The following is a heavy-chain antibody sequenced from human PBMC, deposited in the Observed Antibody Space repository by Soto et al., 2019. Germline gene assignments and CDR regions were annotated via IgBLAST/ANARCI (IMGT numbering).Heavy chain of an antibody. CDR3: ARPWGYCSSTSCSYFDY. Sequence: GESLKISCKGSGYSFTSYWIGWVRQMPGKGLEWMGIIYPGDSETRYSPSFQGQVTISADKSISTAYLQWSSLKASDTAMYYCARPWGYCSSTSCSYFDYWGQGTLVTVSS. J-gene: IGHJ4*02. CDR1: GYSFTSYW. CDR2: IYPGDSET. V-gene: IGHV5-51*01. D-gene: IGHD2-2*01.